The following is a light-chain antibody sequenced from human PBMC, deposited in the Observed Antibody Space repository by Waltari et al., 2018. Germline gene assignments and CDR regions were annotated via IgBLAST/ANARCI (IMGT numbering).Light chain of an antibody. CDR2: AAS. CDR3: QQRSTWPPYT. V-gene: IGKV1-39*01. J-gene: IGKJ2*01. Sequence: DIQMTQSPSSLSASVGDRVTITCRASQSISSYLNWYQQKPGKAPKLLIYAASSLQSGVPSRFSGSGSGTDFTLTISNVEPEDFAIYYCQQRSTWPPYTFGQGTKLEIK. CDR1: QSISSY.